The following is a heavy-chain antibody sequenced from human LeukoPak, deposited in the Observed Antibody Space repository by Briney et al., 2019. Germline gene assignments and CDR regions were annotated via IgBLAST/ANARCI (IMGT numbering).Heavy chain of an antibody. CDR2: ISGSGGST. CDR3: AKPQWRDYYFDY. Sequence: GGSLRLSCAASGFTFSSYAMSWVRQAPGKGLEWVSAISGSGGSTYYADSMKGRFTISRDNSKNTLYLQMNSLRAEDTAVYYCAKPQWRDYYFDYWGQGTLVTVSS. CDR1: GFTFSSYA. J-gene: IGHJ4*02. V-gene: IGHV3-23*01. D-gene: IGHD6-19*01.